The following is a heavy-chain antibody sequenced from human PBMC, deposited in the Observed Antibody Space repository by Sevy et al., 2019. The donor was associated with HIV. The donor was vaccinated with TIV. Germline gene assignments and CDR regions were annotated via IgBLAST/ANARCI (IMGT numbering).Heavy chain of an antibody. CDR1: GFTFSSYA. Sequence: GGSLRLSCAASGFTFSSYAMSWVRQAPGKGLEWVSAISGSVGSTYYADSVKGRFTISRDNSKNTLYLQMNSLRAEDTAVYYCAYIHDSSGYYYVYAFDIWGQGTMVTVSS. D-gene: IGHD3-22*01. V-gene: IGHV3-23*01. CDR2: ISGSVGST. CDR3: AYIHDSSGYYYVYAFDI. J-gene: IGHJ3*02.